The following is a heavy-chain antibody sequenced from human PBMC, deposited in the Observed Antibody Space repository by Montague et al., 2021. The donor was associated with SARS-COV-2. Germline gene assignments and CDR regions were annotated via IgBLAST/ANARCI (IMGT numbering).Heavy chain of an antibody. CDR3: ARDWGRY. D-gene: IGHD7-27*01. J-gene: IGHJ4*02. Sequence: SLRLSCAVSGFTFSSYAFHWVRQAPGKGLDWVAVISYDGTNKYYADFVKGRFTISRDNAKNSLYLQMNSLRDEGTAVYYCARDWGRYWGQGTLVTVPS. CDR1: GFTFSSYA. V-gene: IGHV3-30-3*01. CDR2: ISYDGTNK.